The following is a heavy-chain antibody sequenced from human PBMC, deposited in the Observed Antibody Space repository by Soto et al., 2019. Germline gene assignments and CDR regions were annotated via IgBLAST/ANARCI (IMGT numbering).Heavy chain of an antibody. V-gene: IGHV3-7*01. Sequence: EVQLVESGGGLVQPGGSLRLSCAASGFSLSSYWMSWVRQAPGKGLEWVANMNQDGSESDYVGSVKGRFTFTRDNAKNALYLQMNSLRAEDTAVYYCARLSTSAGRRDLACWGQGNRVTVSS. CDR1: GFSLSSYW. CDR2: MNQDGSES. J-gene: IGHJ4*02. CDR3: ARLSTSAGRRDLAC.